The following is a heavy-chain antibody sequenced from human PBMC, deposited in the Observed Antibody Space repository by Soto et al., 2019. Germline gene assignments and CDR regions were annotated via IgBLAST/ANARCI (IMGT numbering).Heavy chain of an antibody. D-gene: IGHD1-1*01. Sequence: SGPTLVNPTQTLTLTCTFSGFSLSTSGVGVGWIRQPPGKALEWLALIYWNDDKRYSPSLKSRLTITKDTSKNQVVLTMTNMDPVDTATYYCAHLPLNWNYYYYYGMDVWGQGTTVTVSS. CDR1: GFSLSTSGVG. CDR3: AHLPLNWNYYYYYGMDV. V-gene: IGHV2-5*01. J-gene: IGHJ6*02. CDR2: IYWNDDK.